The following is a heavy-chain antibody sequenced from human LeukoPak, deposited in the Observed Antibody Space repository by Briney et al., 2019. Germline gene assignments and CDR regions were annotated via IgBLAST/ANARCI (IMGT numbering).Heavy chain of an antibody. Sequence: SETLSLTCTVSGGSISSYYWSWIRQPPGKGLEWIGYIYYSGSTNYNPSLKSRVTISVDTSKNQFSLKLSSVTAADTAVYYCATTGSSKTHDYWGQGTLVTVSS. D-gene: IGHD1-26*01. V-gene: IGHV4-59*01. CDR1: GGSISSYY. CDR2: IYYSGST. CDR3: ATTGSSKTHDY. J-gene: IGHJ4*02.